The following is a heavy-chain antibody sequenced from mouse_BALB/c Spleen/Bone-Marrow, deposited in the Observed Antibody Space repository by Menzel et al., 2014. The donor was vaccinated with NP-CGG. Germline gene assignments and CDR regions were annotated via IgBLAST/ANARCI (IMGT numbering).Heavy chain of an antibody. Sequence: QVQLQQSGAEVVKPGASVKVSCKASGYTFTNYWMQRVKQRPGQGLEWIGEIEPSDSYTNYNQDFKGKATLTVDKSSSTAYMQLSSLTSEDSAVYYCARGRTTVVSDYWGQGTSLTVSS. CDR3: ARGRTTVVSDY. J-gene: IGHJ2*02. CDR1: GYTFTNYW. V-gene: IGHV1-69*02. D-gene: IGHD1-1*01. CDR2: IEPSDSYT.